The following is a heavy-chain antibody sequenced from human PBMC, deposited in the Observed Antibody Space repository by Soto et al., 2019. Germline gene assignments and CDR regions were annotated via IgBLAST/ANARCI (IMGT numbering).Heavy chain of an antibody. CDR3: ASGIAAAGSPEYYFDY. D-gene: IGHD6-13*01. CDR2: IYPGDSDT. J-gene: IGHJ4*02. Sequence: GESLKISCKGSGYSFTSYWIGWVRQMPGKGLEWMGIIYPGDSDTRYSPSSQGQVTISADKSISTAYLQWSSLKASDTAMYYCASGIAAAGSPEYYFDYWGQGTLVTVSS. V-gene: IGHV5-51*01. CDR1: GYSFTSYW.